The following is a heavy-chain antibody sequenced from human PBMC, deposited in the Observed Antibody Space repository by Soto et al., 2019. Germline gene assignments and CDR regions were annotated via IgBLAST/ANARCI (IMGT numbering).Heavy chain of an antibody. Sequence: GGSLRLSCAASGFTFSSYGMHWVRQAPGKGLEWVAVISYDGSNKYYADSVKGRFTISRDNSKNTLYLQMNSLRAEDTAVYYCAKDRGSSGWYVGGIDYWGQGTLVTVSS. CDR3: AKDRGSSGWYVGGIDY. V-gene: IGHV3-30*18. D-gene: IGHD6-19*01. CDR2: ISYDGSNK. J-gene: IGHJ4*02. CDR1: GFTFSSYG.